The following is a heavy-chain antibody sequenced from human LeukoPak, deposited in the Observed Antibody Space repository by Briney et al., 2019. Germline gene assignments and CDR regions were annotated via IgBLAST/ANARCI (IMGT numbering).Heavy chain of an antibody. Sequence: ASVKVSCKASGYTFTSYYMHRVRQAPGQGPEWMGIINPSGGSTSYAQKFQGRVTMTRDTSTSTFYMELRSLKSEDTAVYYCARPHSGSKFDCFDYWGQGTLVTVSS. D-gene: IGHD1-26*01. CDR3: ARPHSGSKFDCFDY. J-gene: IGHJ4*02. V-gene: IGHV1-46*01. CDR2: INPSGGST. CDR1: GYTFTSYY.